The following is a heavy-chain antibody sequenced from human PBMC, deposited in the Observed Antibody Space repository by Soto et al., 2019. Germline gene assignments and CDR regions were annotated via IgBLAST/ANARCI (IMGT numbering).Heavy chain of an antibody. D-gene: IGHD3-22*01. CDR2: ISGSGGDT. CDR1: GFTFSNYA. V-gene: IGHV3-23*01. Sequence: EVQLLESGGDLVQPGESLRLSCAASGFTFSNYAMTWVRPAPGKGLEWVSSISGSGGDTFYADSVKGRFTISRDNSKNTLYLQMDSLRAEDTDVYYCAKLGLHHYDSSGLDYWGQGTLVTVSS. CDR3: AKLGLHHYDSSGLDY. J-gene: IGHJ4*02.